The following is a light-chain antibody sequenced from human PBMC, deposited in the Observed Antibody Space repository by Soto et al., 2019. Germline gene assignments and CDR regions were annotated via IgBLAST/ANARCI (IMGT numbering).Light chain of an antibody. V-gene: IGKV3-15*01. Sequence: EIVLTQSPGTLSLSPGERATLSCRASQSLSNNIYLAWYQQKPGQAPRLLIYGASTRATGIPARFSGSGSETQFTLTISSLQSDDFAVYYCQQYNNWPGTFGQGTKVDIK. CDR3: QQYNNWPGT. J-gene: IGKJ1*01. CDR1: QSLSNN. CDR2: GAS.